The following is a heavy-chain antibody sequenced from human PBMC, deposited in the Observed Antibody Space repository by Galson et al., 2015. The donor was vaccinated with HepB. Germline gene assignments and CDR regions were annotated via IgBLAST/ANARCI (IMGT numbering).Heavy chain of an antibody. Sequence: SLRLSCAASGFTFSDHYMDWVRQAPGKGLEWVGRIRHKADSYTTEYAASVKGRFTISRDDSKNSLYVQMKSLKTEDTAVYYCARSWDRWNDAWGQGTLVTVSS. J-gene: IGHJ5*02. CDR2: IRHKADSYTT. V-gene: IGHV3-72*01. D-gene: IGHD1-26*01. CDR1: GFTFSDHY. CDR3: ARSWDRWNDA.